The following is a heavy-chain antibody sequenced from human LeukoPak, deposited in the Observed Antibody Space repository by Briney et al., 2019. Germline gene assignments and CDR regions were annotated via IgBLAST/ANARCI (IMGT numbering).Heavy chain of an antibody. CDR2: ISYDGSNK. D-gene: IGHD6-6*01. V-gene: IGHV3-30-3*01. Sequence: GGSLRLSCAASGFTFSSYAMHWVRQAPGKGLEWVAVISYDGSNKYYADSVKGRFTISRDNSKNTLYLQMNSLRAEDTAVYYCARDRSSSWFDPWGQGTLVTVSS. CDR3: ARDRSSSWFDP. J-gene: IGHJ5*02. CDR1: GFTFSSYA.